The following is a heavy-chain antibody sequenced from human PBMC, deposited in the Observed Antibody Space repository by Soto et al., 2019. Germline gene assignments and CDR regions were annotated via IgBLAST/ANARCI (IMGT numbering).Heavy chain of an antibody. CDR3: AKYKQEGRQLPRGFDL. Sequence: LRLSCAPSGFTFDDYAMHWVRQAPGKGLEWVSGISWNSGMIDYADSVKGRFTISRDNAKKSLYLQMNSLRVEDTALYFCAKYKQEGRQLPRGFDLWGQGTLVTVSS. CDR1: GFTFDDYA. D-gene: IGHD2-2*01. CDR2: ISWNSGMI. J-gene: IGHJ4*02. V-gene: IGHV3-9*01.